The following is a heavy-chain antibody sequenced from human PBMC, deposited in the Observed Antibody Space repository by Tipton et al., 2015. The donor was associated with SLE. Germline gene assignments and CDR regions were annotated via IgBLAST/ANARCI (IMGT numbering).Heavy chain of an antibody. CDR2: IYYTGTT. CDR1: GDSISSGNYY. D-gene: IGHD2-21*02. CDR3: ARLSSVTGDFEH. Sequence: LRLSCTVSGDSISSGNYYWSWIRQPPGKGLEWIGSIYYTGTTYYNPSLKSRVTISVETSKTHFSLKVSSVTAADTAMYYCARLSSVTGDFEHWGQGTLVVVSS. J-gene: IGHJ4*02. V-gene: IGHV4-39*01.